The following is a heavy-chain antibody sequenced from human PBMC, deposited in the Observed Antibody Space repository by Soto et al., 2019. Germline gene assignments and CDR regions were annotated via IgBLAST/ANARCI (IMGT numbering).Heavy chain of an antibody. CDR2: IKQDGSEK. V-gene: IGHV3-7*05. CDR3: AGDLGPLVISAGYNWFDP. Sequence: GGSLRLSCAASGFTFSSYWMSWVRQAPGKGLEWVANIKQDGSEKYYVDSVKGRFTISRDKAKNSLYLQMNSLRAEDTAVYYCAGDLGPLVISAGYNWFDPWGQGTLVTVSS. D-gene: IGHD3-9*01. CDR1: GFTFSSYW. J-gene: IGHJ5*02.